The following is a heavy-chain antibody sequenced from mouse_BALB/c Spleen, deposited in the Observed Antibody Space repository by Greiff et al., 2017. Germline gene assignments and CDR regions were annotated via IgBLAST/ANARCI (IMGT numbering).Heavy chain of an antibody. CDR2: IYPSDSYT. V-gene: IGHV1-69*02. CDR3: TRGSPGAMDY. D-gene: IGHD4-1*01. J-gene: IGHJ4*01. CDR1: GYTFTSYW. Sequence: VQLQQPGAELVRPGASVKLSCKASGYTFTSYWINWVKQRPGQGLEWIGNIYPSDSYTNYNQKFKDKATLTVDKSSSTAYMQLSSPTSEDSAVYYCTRGSPGAMDYWGQGTSVTVSS.